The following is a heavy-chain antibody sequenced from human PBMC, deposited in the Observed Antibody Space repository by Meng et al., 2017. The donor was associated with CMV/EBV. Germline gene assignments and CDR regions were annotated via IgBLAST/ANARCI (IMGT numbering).Heavy chain of an antibody. D-gene: IGHD1-26*01. Sequence: GESLQISCAASGFTFSSYGMHWVRQAPGKGLEWVAFIRYDGSNKYYADSVKGRFTISRDNSKNTLYLQMNSLRAEDTAVYYCAKHAGSYYSYYYYYGMDVWGQGTTVTVSS. CDR3: AKHAGSYYSYYYYYGMDV. J-gene: IGHJ6*02. V-gene: IGHV3-30*02. CDR1: GFTFSSYG. CDR2: IRYDGSNK.